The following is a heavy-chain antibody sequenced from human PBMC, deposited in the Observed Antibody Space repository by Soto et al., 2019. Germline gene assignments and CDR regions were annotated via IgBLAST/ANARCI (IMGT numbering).Heavy chain of an antibody. CDR2: ISHDGSIT. V-gene: IGHV3-30*15. D-gene: IGHD1-26*01. CDR1: GFTFSSYA. Sequence: QVQLVESGGGVVEPGRSLRLSCAASGFTFSSYAMNWVRQAPGKGLEWVAVISHDGSITYYSDSVKGRFTRSRDNSNNTLFLQMSSLRSEDTAIYYCAKDEYWESHFYYFMDLWGRGTAVTVSS. CDR3: AKDEYWESHFYYFMDL. J-gene: IGHJ6*03.